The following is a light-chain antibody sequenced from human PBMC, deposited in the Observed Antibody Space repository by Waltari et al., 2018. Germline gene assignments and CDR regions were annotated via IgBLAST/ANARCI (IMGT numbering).Light chain of an antibody. J-gene: IGLJ1*01. Sequence: QSALTQPASVSGSPGQSITISCTGTSSDVGSRDLVSWYQHHPGKVPKLIIHGVNKRPSGISNRLSGSKSGNPASLTISGLQAEDEADYYCCSWAGGGIYVFGTGTKVTVL. CDR2: GVN. CDR3: CSWAGGGIYV. V-gene: IGLV2-23*02. CDR1: SSDVGSRDL.